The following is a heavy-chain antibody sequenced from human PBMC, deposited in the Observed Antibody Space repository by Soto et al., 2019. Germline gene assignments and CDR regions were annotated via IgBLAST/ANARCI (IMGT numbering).Heavy chain of an antibody. CDR2: IYWDDDK. CDR1: GFSLSTSGVG. CDR3: AHDYGDYRRFDY. J-gene: IGHJ4*02. D-gene: IGHD4-17*01. V-gene: IGHV2-5*02. Sequence: QITLKESGPTLVKPTQTLTLTCTFSGFSLSTSGVGVGWIRQPPGKALEWLALIYWDDDKRYSPSLKSRLTITKDTSKHQVVLTMTNMDPVDTATYYGAHDYGDYRRFDYWGQGTLVTVSS.